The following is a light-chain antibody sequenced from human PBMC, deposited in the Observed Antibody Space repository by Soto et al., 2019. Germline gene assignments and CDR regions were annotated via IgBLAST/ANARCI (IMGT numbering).Light chain of an antibody. J-gene: IGKJ4*01. Sequence: EIVLTQSPATLSLSPGERATLSCRASQSISSHLAWYQQKPGQAPRLLMYDASNRATGIPARFSGSGSGTDFTLTFSSLEPEDFAVYYCQQRPNWPLTFGWGTKEE. V-gene: IGKV3-11*01. CDR3: QQRPNWPLT. CDR1: QSISSH. CDR2: DAS.